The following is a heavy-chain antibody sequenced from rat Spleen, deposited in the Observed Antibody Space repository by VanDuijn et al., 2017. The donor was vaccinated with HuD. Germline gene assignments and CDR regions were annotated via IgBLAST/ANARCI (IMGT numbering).Heavy chain of an antibody. V-gene: IGHV5-29*01. CDR1: GFTFSDYG. CDR2: ISYGDRSGHSST. D-gene: IGHD1-9*01. Sequence: EVQLVESNGGLVQPGRSLKLSCAASGFTFSDYGMAWVRQAPTKGLEWVATISYGDRSGHSSTYYRDSVKGRLTISRDNAKSTLSLQMDSLRSEDTATYYCARRHYGYTDYFDYWGQGVMVTVSS. CDR3: ARRHYGYTDYFDY. J-gene: IGHJ2*01.